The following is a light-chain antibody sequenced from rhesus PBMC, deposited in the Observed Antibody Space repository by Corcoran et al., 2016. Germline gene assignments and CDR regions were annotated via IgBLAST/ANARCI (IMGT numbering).Light chain of an antibody. CDR1: QGISNW. J-gene: IGKJ1*01. V-gene: IGKV1-69*01. CDR3: RQHATSPWT. CDR2: RAA. Sequence: DIQMTQSPSSLSASVGDRVTITCSASQGISNWLAWYQQQPGKAPKLRIYRAANLETGVPSRFRGSGSGTDFTLSISSLPPGDIATYYGRQHATSPWTFGQGTKVEIK.